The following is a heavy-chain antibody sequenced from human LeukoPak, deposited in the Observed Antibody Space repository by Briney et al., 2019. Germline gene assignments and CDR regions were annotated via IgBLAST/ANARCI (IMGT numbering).Heavy chain of an antibody. CDR3: ARAGYDILTG. Sequence: GASVTVSCKASGYTFTSYDINWVRQATGQGLEWMGWMNPNSGNTAYAQKFQGRVIMTRNTSISTAYMELSSLRSEDTAVYYCARAGYDILTGWGQGTLVTVSS. V-gene: IGHV1-8*01. CDR1: GYTFTSYD. D-gene: IGHD3-9*01. CDR2: MNPNSGNT. J-gene: IGHJ4*02.